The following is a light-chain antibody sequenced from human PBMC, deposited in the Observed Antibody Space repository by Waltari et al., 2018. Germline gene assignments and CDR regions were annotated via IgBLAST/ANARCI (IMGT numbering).Light chain of an antibody. CDR1: SSDVGGYNY. J-gene: IGLJ2*01. CDR2: EVS. V-gene: IGLV2-8*01. Sequence: QSALTQPPSASGSPGQSVTISCTGTSSDVGGYNYVSWYQQHPGKPPKLTIYEVSKRPSGVPDRFSGSKSGNTASLTVSGLRAEDEADYYCSSYAGNNNVVFGGGTKLTVL. CDR3: SSYAGNNNVV.